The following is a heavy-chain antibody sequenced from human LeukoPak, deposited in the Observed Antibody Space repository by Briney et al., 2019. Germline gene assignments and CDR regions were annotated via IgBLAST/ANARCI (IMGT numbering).Heavy chain of an antibody. V-gene: IGHV3-21*01. CDR2: ISSSSYI. D-gene: IGHD3-3*01. CDR1: GFTFSSYS. J-gene: IGHJ6*02. CDR3: ARDYYDFWSGYYLNLNYYYYGMDV. Sequence: GGSLRLSCAASGFTFSSYSMNWVRQAPGKGLEWVSSISSSSYIYYADSVKGRFTISRDNAKNSLYLQMNSLRAEDTAVYYCARDYYDFWSGYYLNLNYYYYGMDVWGQGTTVTVSS.